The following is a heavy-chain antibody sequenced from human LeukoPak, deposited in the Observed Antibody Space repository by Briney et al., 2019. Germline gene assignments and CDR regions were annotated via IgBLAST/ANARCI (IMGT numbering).Heavy chain of an antibody. Sequence: GGSLRLSCAAYGFTFDDYTMHWVRQAPGKGLEWVSLISWDGGSTYYADSVKGRFTISRDNSKNSLYLQMNSLRTEDTALYYCAKDNYYGMDVWGQGTTVTVSS. CDR3: AKDNYYGMDV. V-gene: IGHV3-43*01. J-gene: IGHJ6*02. CDR1: GFTFDDYT. CDR2: ISWDGGST.